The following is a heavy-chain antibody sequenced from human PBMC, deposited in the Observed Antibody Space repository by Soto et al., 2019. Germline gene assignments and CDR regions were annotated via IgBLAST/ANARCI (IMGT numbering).Heavy chain of an antibody. CDR1: GGSISSGGYY. Sequence: PSETLSLTCTFSGGSISSGGYYWSWIRQHPGKGLEWIGYIYYSGSTYYNPPLKSRVTISVDTSKNQFSLKLSSVTAADTAVYYCARDRVVVTAIRDYYYGMDVWGQGTTVTVSS. V-gene: IGHV4-31*03. CDR2: IYYSGST. D-gene: IGHD2-21*02. J-gene: IGHJ6*02. CDR3: ARDRVVVTAIRDYYYGMDV.